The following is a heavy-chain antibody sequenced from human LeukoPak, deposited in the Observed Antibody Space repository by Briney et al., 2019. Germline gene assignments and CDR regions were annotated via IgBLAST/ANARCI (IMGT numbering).Heavy chain of an antibody. Sequence: GGSLRLSCAASGFTFSSYSMSWVRQAPGKGLEWVSAISGSGDSTDFADSVKGRFTISRDNSKNTLYLQMNSLRAEDTAVYYCAKDHGYNYGYNSYWGQGTLVTVSS. CDR2: ISGSGDST. J-gene: IGHJ4*02. CDR1: GFTFSSYS. CDR3: AKDHGYNYGYNSY. D-gene: IGHD5-18*01. V-gene: IGHV3-23*01.